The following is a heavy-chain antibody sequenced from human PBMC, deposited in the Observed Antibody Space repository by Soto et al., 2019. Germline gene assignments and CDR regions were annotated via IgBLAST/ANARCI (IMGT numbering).Heavy chain of an antibody. CDR2: ISSSSSYI. Sequence: AGGSLRLSCAASGFIFSSYSMNWVRQAPGKGLEWVSSISSSSSYIYYADSMKGRFTISRDNAKNSLYLQMNSLRAEDTAVYYCVRDGYSYYYYGMDVWGQGTTVTVSS. D-gene: IGHD2-15*01. J-gene: IGHJ6*02. V-gene: IGHV3-21*01. CDR1: GFIFSSYS. CDR3: VRDGYSYYYYGMDV.